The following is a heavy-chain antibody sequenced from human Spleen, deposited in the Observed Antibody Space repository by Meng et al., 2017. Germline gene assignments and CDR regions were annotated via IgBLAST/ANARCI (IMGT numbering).Heavy chain of an antibody. V-gene: IGHV1-69*04. CDR2: IIPILGIA. D-gene: IGHD6-19*01. CDR1: GYTFTSYG. Sequence: SVKVSCKASGYTFTSYGISWVRQAPGQGLEWMGRIIPILGIANYAQKFQGRVTITADKSTSTAYMELSSLRSEDTAVYYCARDHSSGWYPGGGYFQHWGQGTLVTVSS. CDR3: ARDHSSGWYPGGGYFQH. J-gene: IGHJ1*01.